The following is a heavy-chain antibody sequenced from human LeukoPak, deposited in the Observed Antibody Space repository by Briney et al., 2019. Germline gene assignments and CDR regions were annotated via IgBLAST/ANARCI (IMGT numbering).Heavy chain of an antibody. J-gene: IGHJ4*02. Sequence: ASVKVSCKASGYTFTSYGISWVRQAPGQGLEWMGWISAYNGNTNYAQELQGRVTMTTDTSTSTAYMELRCLRSDDTAVYYCARVSEVELVIDYWGQGTLVTVSS. V-gene: IGHV1-18*01. CDR2: ISAYNGNT. D-gene: IGHD6-6*01. CDR3: ARVSEVELVIDY. CDR1: GYTFTSYG.